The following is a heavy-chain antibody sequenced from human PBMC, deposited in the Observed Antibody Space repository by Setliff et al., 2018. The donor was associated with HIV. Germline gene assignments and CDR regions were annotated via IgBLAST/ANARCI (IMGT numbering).Heavy chain of an antibody. Sequence: SETLSLTCTVSGDSISSSAYYWGWIRQPPGKGLEWIGSMHNSGSTYYNPSVKSRVTISVDTSKNQISLKLSSVTAADTAVYYCAREPYCSGGSCYNDYWGQGTLVTVSS. CDR2: MHNSGST. CDR3: AREPYCSGGSCYNDY. J-gene: IGHJ4*02. D-gene: IGHD2-15*01. CDR1: GDSISSSAYY. V-gene: IGHV4-39*07.